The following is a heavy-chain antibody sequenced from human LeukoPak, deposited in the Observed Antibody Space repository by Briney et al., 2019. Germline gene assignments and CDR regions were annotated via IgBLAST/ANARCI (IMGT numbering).Heavy chain of an antibody. CDR1: GYTFTSYA. Sequence: GATVKVSCKASGYTFTSYAMNWVRQAPGQGLEWMGWISPYSGNTNFAEKLQDRVTMTTDTSTSTAYMELRSLRSDDTAVYYCARGLEGWLVQFAMGYWGQGTLVTVSS. D-gene: IGHD6-19*01. CDR2: ISPYSGNT. J-gene: IGHJ4*02. CDR3: ARGLEGWLVQFAMGY. V-gene: IGHV1-18*01.